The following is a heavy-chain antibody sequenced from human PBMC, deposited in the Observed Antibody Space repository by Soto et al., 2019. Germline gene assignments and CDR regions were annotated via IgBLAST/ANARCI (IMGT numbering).Heavy chain of an antibody. J-gene: IGHJ6*02. CDR2: IVVGSGNT. V-gene: IGHV1-58*02. CDR3: AAQALDCSGGSCPPPDYYYYGMDV. Sequence: SVKVSCKASGFTFTSSAMQWVRQARGQRLEWIGWIVVGSGNTNYAQKFQERATITRDMSTSTAYMELSSLRSEDTAVYYCAAQALDCSGGSCPPPDYYYYGMDVWGQGTTVTVSS. CDR1: GFTFTSSA. D-gene: IGHD2-15*01.